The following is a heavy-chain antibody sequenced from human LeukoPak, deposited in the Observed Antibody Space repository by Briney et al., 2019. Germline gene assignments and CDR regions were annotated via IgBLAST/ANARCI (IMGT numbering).Heavy chain of an antibody. CDR2: ISSSSSYI. CDR3: ARDRYDFWSGYYVY. CDR1: GFTFSSYS. D-gene: IGHD3-3*01. Sequence: KPGGSLRLSCAASGFTFSSYSMNWVRQAPGKGLEWVSSISSSSSYIYYADSVKGRFTISRDNAKNSLYLQTNSLRAEDTAVYYCARDRYDFWSGYYVYWGQGTLVTVSS. J-gene: IGHJ4*02. V-gene: IGHV3-21*01.